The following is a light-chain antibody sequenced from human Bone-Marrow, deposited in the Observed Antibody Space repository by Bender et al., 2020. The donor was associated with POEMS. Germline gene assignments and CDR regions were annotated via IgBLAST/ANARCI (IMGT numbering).Light chain of an antibody. CDR2: EGT. CDR1: NSDVGAYNL. CDR3: QSYDNSLGGWV. V-gene: IGLV2-23*01. Sequence: QSALTQPASVSGSPGQSITISCTGTNSDVGAYNLVSWYQQHPDKAPKLIIYEGTKRPSGVSDRFSGSKSGNTASLTISGLQAEDEADYYCQSYDNSLGGWVFGGGTKLTVL. J-gene: IGLJ3*02.